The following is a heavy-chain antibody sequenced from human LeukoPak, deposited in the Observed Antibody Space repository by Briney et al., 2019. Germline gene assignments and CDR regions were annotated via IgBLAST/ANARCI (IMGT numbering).Heavy chain of an antibody. CDR3: ARDYYDTSGDYFYYHYNGVDI. J-gene: IGHJ6*02. CDR1: GFMFSGYS. CDR2: ISSSGGDT. V-gene: IGHV3-48*01. D-gene: IGHD3-22*01. Sequence: GSLRLSCAASGFMFSGYSMDWVRQAPGKGLEWVSYISSSGGDTHYTDSVKGRFTISRDNSENTLYLRMNSLRAEDTAVYYCARDYYDTSGDYFYYHYNGVDIWGQGTTVTVSS.